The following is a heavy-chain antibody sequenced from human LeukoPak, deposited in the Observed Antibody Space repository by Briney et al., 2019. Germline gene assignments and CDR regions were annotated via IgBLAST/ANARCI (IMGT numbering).Heavy chain of an antibody. CDR2: INPNSGGT. V-gene: IGHV1-2*02. D-gene: IGHD6-13*01. J-gene: IGHJ3*02. Sequence: ASVKVSCKASGYTSTGYYMHWVRQAPGQGLEWMGWINPNSGGTNYAQNLLGRVTMTTDTSTSTAYMEVRSLRSDDTAVYYCARVLRGDSSTWLRAFDIWGQGTEVTVSS. CDR3: ARVLRGDSSTWLRAFDI. CDR1: GYTSTGYY.